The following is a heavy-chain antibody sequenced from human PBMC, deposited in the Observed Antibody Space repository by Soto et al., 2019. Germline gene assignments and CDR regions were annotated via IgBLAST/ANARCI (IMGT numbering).Heavy chain of an antibody. J-gene: IGHJ4*02. V-gene: IGHV4-30-4*01. CDR1: GGSISSGEYY. D-gene: IGHD1-20*01. Sequence: PSETLSLTCTVSGGSISSGEYYWGWIRQPPGQGLAYIGYINHSGSTYYNPSLKSPVTISVDTSKNQFSLKLSSVTAADTAVYYCARARAIITGTHFDYWGQGTLVTVSS. CDR2: INHSGST. CDR3: ARARAIITGTHFDY.